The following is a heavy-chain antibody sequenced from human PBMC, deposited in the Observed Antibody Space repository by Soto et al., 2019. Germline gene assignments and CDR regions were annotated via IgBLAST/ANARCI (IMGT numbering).Heavy chain of an antibody. CDR3: AKDPTTAMPWAMGSSGSVY. CDR1: GFTFSSYG. Sequence: QVQLVESGGGVVQPGRSLRLSCAASGFTFSSYGMHWVRQAPGKGLEWVAVISYDGSNKYYADSVKGRFTISRDNSKNTLYPQMNSLRAEDTAVYYCAKDPTTAMPWAMGSSGSVYWGQGTLVTVSS. CDR2: ISYDGSNK. J-gene: IGHJ4*02. D-gene: IGHD5-18*01. V-gene: IGHV3-30*18.